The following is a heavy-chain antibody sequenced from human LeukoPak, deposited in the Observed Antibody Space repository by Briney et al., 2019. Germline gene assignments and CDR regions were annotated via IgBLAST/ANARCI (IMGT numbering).Heavy chain of an antibody. V-gene: IGHV3-9*01. J-gene: IGHJ4*02. CDR2: ISRNSDSR. CDR1: GFTFDNYA. D-gene: IGHD4-17*01. CDR3: AKDVYGDYDY. Sequence: GGSLRLSCATSGFTFDNYAMHWVRHAPGKGLEWVSGISRNSDSRAYVDSVKGRFTISRDNSKNTLYLQMNSLRAEDTAVYYCAKDVYGDYDYWGQGTLVTVSS.